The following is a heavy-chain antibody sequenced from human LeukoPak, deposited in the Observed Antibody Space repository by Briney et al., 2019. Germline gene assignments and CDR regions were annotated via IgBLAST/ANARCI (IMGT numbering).Heavy chain of an antibody. CDR1: GYRFSSFG. D-gene: IGHD3-10*01. Sequence: ASVKVSCTASGYRFSSFGINWMRQAPGQGLEWMGWISAYNGDTNYAQKLQGRVTMTTDTSTSTAYMDLRSLRSDDTAVYYCARGGYYGSGSFPDYWGQGTLVTVSS. V-gene: IGHV1-18*01. CDR3: ARGGYYGSGSFPDY. CDR2: ISAYNGDT. J-gene: IGHJ4*02.